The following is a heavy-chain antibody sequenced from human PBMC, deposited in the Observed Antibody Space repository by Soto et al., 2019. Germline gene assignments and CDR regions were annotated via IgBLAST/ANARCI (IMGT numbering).Heavy chain of an antibody. CDR2: LSGNGGST. J-gene: IGHJ3*02. CDR1: GFTFGRYS. CDR3: AKDARILDYDFWSGGNDAFDM. Sequence: HPGGSLRLSCAASGFTFGRYSMTWVRQAPGKGLEWVSSLSGNGGSTYYADSVKGRFTISRDNSKDMLHLQMNGLRAEDTAVYFCAKDARILDYDFWSGGNDAFDMWGQGTKVTVSS. D-gene: IGHD3-3*01. V-gene: IGHV3-23*01.